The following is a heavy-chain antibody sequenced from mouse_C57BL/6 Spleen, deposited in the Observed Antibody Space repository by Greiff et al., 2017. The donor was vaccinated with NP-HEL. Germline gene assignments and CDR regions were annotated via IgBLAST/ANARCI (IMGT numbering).Heavy chain of an antibody. D-gene: IGHD2-5*01. Sequence: QVQLQQPGAELVKPGASVKMSCKASGYTFTSYWITWVKQRPGQGLEWIGDIYPGSGSTNYNEKFKSKATLTVDTSSSTAYMQLSSLTSEDSAVYYCAKGAHSNYGYYAMDYWGQGTSVTVSS. CDR2: IYPGSGST. V-gene: IGHV1-55*01. J-gene: IGHJ4*01. CDR3: AKGAHSNYGYYAMDY. CDR1: GYTFTSYW.